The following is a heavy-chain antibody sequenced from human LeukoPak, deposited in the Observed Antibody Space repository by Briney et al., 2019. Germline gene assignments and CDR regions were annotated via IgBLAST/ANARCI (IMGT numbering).Heavy chain of an antibody. V-gene: IGHV1-18*01. D-gene: IGHD2-21*02. CDR3: ARGPLYCGGDCFNDY. CDR1: GYTFTNYG. Sequence: ASVKVSCKASGYTFTNYGITWVRQVPGQGLEWMGWISTYHGSTNSAQKFQGRVTMTTDTSTSTAYMELRSLRSDDTAVYYCARGPLYCGGDCFNDYWGQGTLVTVSS. CDR2: ISTYHGST. J-gene: IGHJ4*02.